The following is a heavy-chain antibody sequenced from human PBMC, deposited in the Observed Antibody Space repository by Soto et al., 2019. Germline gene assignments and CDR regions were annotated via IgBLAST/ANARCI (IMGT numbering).Heavy chain of an antibody. Sequence: SVKVSCKASGGTFSSYAISWVRQAPGQGLEWMGGIIPIFGTANYAQKFQGRVTITADESTSTAYMELSSLRSEDTAVYYCASPPAAPLLRFPIDYCFDYCGQVPLVTVS. J-gene: IGHJ4*02. V-gene: IGHV1-69*13. D-gene: IGHD2-15*01. CDR2: IIPIFGTA. CDR1: GGTFSSYA. CDR3: ASPPAAPLLRFPIDYCFDY.